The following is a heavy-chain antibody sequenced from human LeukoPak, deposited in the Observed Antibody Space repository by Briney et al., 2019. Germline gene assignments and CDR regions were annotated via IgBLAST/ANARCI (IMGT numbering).Heavy chain of an antibody. Sequence: SETLSLTCTVSGGSISSYYWSWIRQPPGKGLEWIGYIYYSGSTNYNPSLKSRVTISVDTSKNQFSLKLSSVTAADTAVYYCARRLRFLWAFDIWGQGTMVTVSS. CDR2: IYYSGST. CDR3: ARRLRFLWAFDI. CDR1: GGSISSYY. V-gene: IGHV4-59*01. D-gene: IGHD3-3*01. J-gene: IGHJ3*02.